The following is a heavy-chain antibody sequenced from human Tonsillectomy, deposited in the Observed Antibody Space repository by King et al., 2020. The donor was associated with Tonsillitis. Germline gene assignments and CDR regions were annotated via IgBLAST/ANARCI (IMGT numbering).Heavy chain of an antibody. V-gene: IGHV3-73*02. Sequence: EVQLVESGGGLVQPGGSLKLSCAASGFTFSDSGIHWVRQASGKGLEWVGRIRSKAASYATAFAASVKGRFTISRDDSKNTAYLQMNSLKTEDSAVYHCTRLGEMSTVTNSFDIWGQGTMVTVSS. J-gene: IGHJ3*02. D-gene: IGHD5-24*01. CDR2: IRSKAASYAT. CDR3: TRLGEMSTVTNSFDI. CDR1: GFTFSDSG.